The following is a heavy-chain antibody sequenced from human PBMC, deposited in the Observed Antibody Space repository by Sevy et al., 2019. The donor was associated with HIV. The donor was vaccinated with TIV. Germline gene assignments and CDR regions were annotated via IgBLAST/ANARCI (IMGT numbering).Heavy chain of an antibody. J-gene: IGHJ4*02. D-gene: IGHD3-16*01. CDR1: GLTLTTTG. Sequence: GGSLSLSCAASGLTLTTTGMSWVRQAPGKGLEWVVGVTSDGTTYYADSVRDRFTVSRDNSKNTLYLQLNSLRADDTAVFYCAGGDTTMITDLDYWGQGPLVTVSS. V-gene: IGHV3-23*01. CDR2: VTSDGTT. CDR3: AGGDTTMITDLDY.